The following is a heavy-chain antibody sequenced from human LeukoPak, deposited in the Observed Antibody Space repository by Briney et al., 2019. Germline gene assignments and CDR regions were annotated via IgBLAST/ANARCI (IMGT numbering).Heavy chain of an antibody. D-gene: IGHD5-18*01. J-gene: IGHJ3*02. CDR1: GGSISSYY. Sequence: SETLSLTCTVSGGSISSYYWSWIRQPPGKGLEWIGYIFYTGSTNYNPSLKSRVTISVLTSKNRFSLKLSSVTAADTAVYYCARSEYSYGADAFDIWGQGTMVTVSS. V-gene: IGHV4-59*01. CDR2: IFYTGST. CDR3: ARSEYSYGADAFDI.